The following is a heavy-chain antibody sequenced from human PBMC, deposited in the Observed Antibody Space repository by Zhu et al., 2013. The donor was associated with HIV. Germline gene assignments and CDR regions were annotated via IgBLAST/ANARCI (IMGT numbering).Heavy chain of an antibody. J-gene: IGHJ4*02. CDR2: INPNSGGT. D-gene: IGHD2-2*02. CDR3: ARDYTHTTDY. CDR1: GYTFTGYY. V-gene: IGHV1-2*02. Sequence: VQLVQSGSEVKKPGSSVKVSCKASGYTFTGYYIHWVRQAPGQGLEWMGWINPNSGGTNYAQKFQGRVTMTRDTSITTSYMELSRLQSDDTAVYYCARDYTHTTDYWGQGTLVTVSS.